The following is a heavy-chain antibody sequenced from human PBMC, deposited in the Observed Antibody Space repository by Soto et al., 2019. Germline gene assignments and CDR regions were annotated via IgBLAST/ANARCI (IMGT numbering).Heavy chain of an antibody. CDR2: IYYTGNT. CDR1: GGSVSSRSHF. Sequence: QVQLQESGPGVVKPSDTLSVTCTVSGGSVSSRSHFWRWIRQPPGGGLQWIGYIYYTGNTNYSPSLKCRDTLSVYTSRNQFSLRLTSVTAADTAIYYCARYEAASGSNNLEPWGQGTLVTVSS. V-gene: IGHV4-61*01. D-gene: IGHD5-12*01. CDR3: ARYEAASGSNNLEP. J-gene: IGHJ5*02.